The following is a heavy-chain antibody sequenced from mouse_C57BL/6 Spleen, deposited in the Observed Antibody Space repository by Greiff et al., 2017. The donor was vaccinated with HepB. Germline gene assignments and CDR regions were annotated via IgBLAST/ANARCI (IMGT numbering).Heavy chain of an antibody. CDR3: TTDYGSRDY. CDR1: GFNIKDDY. D-gene: IGHD1-1*01. CDR2: IDPENGDT. V-gene: IGHV14-4*01. J-gene: IGHJ2*01. Sequence: VQLQQSGAELVRPGASVKLSCTASGFNIKDDYMHWVKQRPEQGLEWIGWIDPENGDTEYASKFQGKATITADTSSNTAYLQLRSLTSEDTAVYYCTTDYGSRDYWGQGTTLTVSS.